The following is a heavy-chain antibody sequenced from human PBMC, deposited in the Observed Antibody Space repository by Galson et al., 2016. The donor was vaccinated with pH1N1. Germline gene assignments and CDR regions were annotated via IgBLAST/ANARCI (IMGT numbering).Heavy chain of an antibody. CDR1: GGSFAKYA. CDR3: ARPGRTETTKEGFAWGYGMEV. V-gene: IGHV1-69*13. D-gene: IGHD1-1*01. Sequence: SVKVSCKASGGSFAKYAVSWVRQAPGQGLEWMGRIIPIYGTANYAQKFQGRVTITADEYTTTVYMELNSLISEDTAIYYCARPGRTETTKEGFAWGYGMEVWGQGTTVIVSS. CDR2: IIPIYGTA. J-gene: IGHJ6*02.